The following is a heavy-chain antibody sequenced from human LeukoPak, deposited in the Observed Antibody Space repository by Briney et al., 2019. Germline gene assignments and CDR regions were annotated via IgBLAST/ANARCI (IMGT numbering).Heavy chain of an antibody. CDR3: ARDWGRVGLRGFDP. CDR2: IHIRGRS. D-gene: IGHD3-16*01. J-gene: IGHJ5*02. Sequence: PSETLSLTCSVSGDSMSSHYLSWIRHPAGKGLEWIGRIHIRGRSNINPSLKSRLTMSVDTSKNHFSLKLVSVTAADTAVYYCARDWGRVGLRGFDPWGQGTLVTVSS. CDR1: GDSMSSHY. V-gene: IGHV4-4*07.